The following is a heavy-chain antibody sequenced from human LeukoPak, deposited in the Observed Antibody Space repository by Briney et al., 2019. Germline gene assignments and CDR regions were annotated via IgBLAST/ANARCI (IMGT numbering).Heavy chain of an antibody. CDR2: IIPIFGTA. CDR3: ARDDRGIAALRNSYFYYIDV. Sequence: SVKLSCKASGGTFSSHAISWVRQAPGQGLEWMGGIIPIFGTADYAQKFQGRVTFTAGESTSTAYMELSSLRSEDTALYYCARDDRGIAALRNSYFYYIDVWGKGTTVTVSS. J-gene: IGHJ6*03. V-gene: IGHV1-69*13. D-gene: IGHD6-13*01. CDR1: GGTFSSHA.